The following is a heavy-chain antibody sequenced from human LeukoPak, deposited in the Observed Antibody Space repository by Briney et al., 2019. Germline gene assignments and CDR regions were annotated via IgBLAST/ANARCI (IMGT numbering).Heavy chain of an antibody. V-gene: IGHV4-34*01. CDR1: GGSSSGYY. J-gene: IGHJ6*02. CDR2: INHSGST. D-gene: IGHD2-15*01. Sequence: PSETLSLTCAVYGGSSSGYYWSWIRQPPGKGLEWIGEINHSGSTNYNPSLKSRVTISVDTSKNQFSLKLSSVTAADTAVYYCARAGRVGKLQTYYGMDVWGQGTTVTVSS. CDR3: ARAGRVGKLQTYYGMDV.